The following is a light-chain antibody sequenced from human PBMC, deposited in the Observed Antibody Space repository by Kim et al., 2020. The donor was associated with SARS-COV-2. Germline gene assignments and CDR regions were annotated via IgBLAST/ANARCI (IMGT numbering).Light chain of an antibody. Sequence: SGGDRVNITCQASQDISTYLNWYQQKPGTAPKLLISDASTLEPRVPSRFSGSGSGTDFTLTISRLQPEDIATYFCQQYDDLPPFTFGPGTKVDIK. CDR3: QQYDDLPPFT. V-gene: IGKV1-33*01. CDR2: DAS. J-gene: IGKJ3*01. CDR1: QDISTY.